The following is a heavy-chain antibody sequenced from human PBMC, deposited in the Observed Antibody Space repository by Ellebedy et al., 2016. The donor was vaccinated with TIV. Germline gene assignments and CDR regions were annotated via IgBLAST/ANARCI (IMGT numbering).Heavy chain of an antibody. CDR1: GGSLTNHF. D-gene: IGHD6-13*01. CDR2: IYYTGSA. Sequence: MPSETLSLTCNVSGGSLTNHFCSWIRQPPGKGLEWIASIYYTGSANYTPSLKSRVTISVDTSKNQISLTLMTAVSAADTAVYYCERVAITAAVGGGYFDLWGRGTLVTVSS. CDR3: ERVAITAAVGGGYFDL. V-gene: IGHV4-59*11. J-gene: IGHJ2*01.